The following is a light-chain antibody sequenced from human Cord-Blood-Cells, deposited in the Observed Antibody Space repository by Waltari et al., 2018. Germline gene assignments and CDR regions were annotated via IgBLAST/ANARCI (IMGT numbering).Light chain of an antibody. Sequence: QSALTHPASVSGSPGQSITISCTGTSSDVGRYHLVPWYQQHPGKAPKLMIYEGSKRHSGVYNRFSGSKSGNTASLTISGLQAEDEADYYCCSYAGSSTYVFGTGTKGTVL. V-gene: IGLV2-23*01. CDR3: CSYAGSSTYV. CDR2: EGS. J-gene: IGLJ1*01. CDR1: SSDVGRYHL.